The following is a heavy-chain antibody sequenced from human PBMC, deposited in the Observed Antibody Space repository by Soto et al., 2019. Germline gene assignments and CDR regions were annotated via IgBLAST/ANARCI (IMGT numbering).Heavy chain of an antibody. J-gene: IGHJ4*02. CDR3: AKAGAQRVVDY. CDR1: GFPFRSYG. CDR2: MSYDGTNT. V-gene: IGHV3-30*18. Sequence: GGSLRLSCAASGFPFRSYGMHWVRQAPGKGLEWVAVMSYDGTNTYHADSVKGRFTVSRDNSKNTLYLQMNSVRVDDTAVYYCAKAGAQRVVDYWGQGTQVTVSS.